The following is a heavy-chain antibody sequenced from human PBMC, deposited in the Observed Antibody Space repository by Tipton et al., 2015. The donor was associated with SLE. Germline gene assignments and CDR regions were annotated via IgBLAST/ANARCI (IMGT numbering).Heavy chain of an antibody. V-gene: IGHV3-74*01. Sequence: SLRLSCAASGFSISNYWMHWVRQVPGKGLVWVSHIKGDGSITNYADHVRGRFTISRDNAKNTVYLQMNSLGVEDSAVYYCSAWFNQWGQGTTVIVSS. CDR1: GFSISNYW. CDR2: IKGDGSIT. CDR3: SAWFNQ. J-gene: IGHJ5*02.